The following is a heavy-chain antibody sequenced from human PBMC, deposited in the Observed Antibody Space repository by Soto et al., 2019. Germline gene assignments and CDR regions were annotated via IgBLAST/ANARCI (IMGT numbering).Heavy chain of an antibody. D-gene: IGHD3-10*01. J-gene: IGHJ4*02. CDR2: ITWNSGIL. V-gene: IGHV3-9*01. Sequence: EVQLVESGGGLVQPGRSLRLSCAASGFTFDDYAMHWVRQVPGRGLEWVSGITWNSGILGYADSVKGRITISRDNAKNSLYLQMNSLRAEDTALYYCAKGVGYGSGSPLDYWGQGTLVTVSS. CDR3: AKGVGYGSGSPLDY. CDR1: GFTFDDYA.